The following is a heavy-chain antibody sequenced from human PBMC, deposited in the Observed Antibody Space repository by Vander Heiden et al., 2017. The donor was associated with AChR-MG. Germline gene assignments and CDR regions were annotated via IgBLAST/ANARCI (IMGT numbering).Heavy chain of an antibody. CDR1: GIPFSSYA. V-gene: IGHV3-23*01. Sequence: EVQLLESGGGLVQPGGSLRLSCAASGIPFSSYAMSWVRQAPGKGLEWVSGISGGDGSTYSADSVKGRFTISRDNSKNTLYLQMNRLGAGDTAVYYCAKAWRYTYGGGYTFDIWGQGTMVTVSS. CDR3: AKAWRYTYGGGYTFDI. J-gene: IGHJ3*02. D-gene: IGHD5-18*01. CDR2: ISGGDGST.